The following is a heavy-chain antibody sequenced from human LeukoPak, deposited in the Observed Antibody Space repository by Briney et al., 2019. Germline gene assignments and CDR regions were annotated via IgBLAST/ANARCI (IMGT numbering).Heavy chain of an antibody. V-gene: IGHV1-46*01. CDR3: AREGVSSSSASYGGGYYYYYMDV. J-gene: IGHJ6*03. CDR1: GYTFTSYY. CDR2: INPSGGST. D-gene: IGHD6-6*01. Sequence: ASVKVSCKASGYTFTSYYMHWVRQAPGQGLEWMGIINPSGGSTSYAQKFQGRVTMTRDMSTSTVYMELSSLRSEDTAVYYCAREGVSSSSASYGGGYYYYYMDVWGKGTTVTISS.